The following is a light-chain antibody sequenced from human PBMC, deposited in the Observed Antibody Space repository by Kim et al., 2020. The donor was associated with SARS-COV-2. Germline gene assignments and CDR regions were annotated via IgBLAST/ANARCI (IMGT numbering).Light chain of an antibody. CDR1: KLGDKF. J-gene: IGLJ1*01. V-gene: IGLV3-1*01. Sequence: SVSPGQTASITCSGDKLGDKFAFWYQQKPGQSPVLVIYQDSKRPSGIPERFSGSNSGNTATLTISGTQAMVLTDYYCQAWDSSRYVFGTGTKVTFL. CDR3: QAWDSSRYV. CDR2: QDS.